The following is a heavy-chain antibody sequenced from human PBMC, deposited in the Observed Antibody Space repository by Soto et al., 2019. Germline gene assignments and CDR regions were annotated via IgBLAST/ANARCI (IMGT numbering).Heavy chain of an antibody. D-gene: IGHD5-12*01. CDR1: GGSISSYY. CDR3: ARAGWLRPYFDY. J-gene: IGHJ4*02. Sequence: PSETLSLTCTVSGGSISSYYWSWIRQPPGKGLEWIGYIYYSGSTNYNPSLKSRVTISVDTSKNQFSLKLSSVTAADTAVYYCARAGWLRPYFDYWGQGTLVTVS. CDR2: IYYSGST. V-gene: IGHV4-59*01.